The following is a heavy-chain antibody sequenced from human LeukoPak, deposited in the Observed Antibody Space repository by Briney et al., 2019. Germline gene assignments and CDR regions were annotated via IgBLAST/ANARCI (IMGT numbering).Heavy chain of an antibody. CDR3: ARGPDSKYYDFWSGYYTEYYFDY. J-gene: IGHJ4*02. Sequence: ASVKVSCKASGYTFTSYGVSWVRQAPGQGLEWMGWISAYNGNTNYAQKLQGRVTMTTGTSTSTAYMELKSLRSDDTAVYYCARGPDSKYYDFWSGYYTEYYFDYWGQGTLVTVSS. CDR1: GYTFTSYG. CDR2: ISAYNGNT. V-gene: IGHV1-18*01. D-gene: IGHD3-3*01.